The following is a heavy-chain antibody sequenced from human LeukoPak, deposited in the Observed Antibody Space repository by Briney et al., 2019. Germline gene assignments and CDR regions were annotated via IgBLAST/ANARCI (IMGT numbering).Heavy chain of an antibody. D-gene: IGHD3-16*01. CDR1: GGSSSGYY. V-gene: IGHV4-34*01. CDR3: ARGRRLGEFDN. CDR2: INHSGST. Sequence: PSETLSLTCAVYGGSSSGYYWILIRQPPGKGLEWIGEINHSGSTNYNPSLKSRVTISVDTSKNQFSLKLRSVTAADTAVYYCARGRRLGEFDNWGQGTLLTVSS. J-gene: IGHJ4*02.